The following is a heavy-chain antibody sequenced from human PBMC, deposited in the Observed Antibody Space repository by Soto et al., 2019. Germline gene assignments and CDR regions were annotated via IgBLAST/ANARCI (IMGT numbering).Heavy chain of an antibody. CDR2: ISSGGTYT. CDR1: GFTLSTYW. Sequence: TGGSLRLSCAASGFTLSTYWMHWVRQVPGKGLVWVSRISSGGTYTNYADSVKGRFTISRDNAKNSVSLQMNSLRAEDTAVYYCAREYTAWPLAYGLDVWGQGTTVTVSS. V-gene: IGHV3-74*01. D-gene: IGHD2-2*02. CDR3: AREYTAWPLAYGLDV. J-gene: IGHJ6*02.